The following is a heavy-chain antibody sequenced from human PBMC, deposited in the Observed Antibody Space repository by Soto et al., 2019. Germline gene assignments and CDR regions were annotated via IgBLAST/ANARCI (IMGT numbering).Heavy chain of an antibody. Sequence: SETLSLTCTVSDGSISSNSSYWGWIRQSPGKGLAWFGSIYHSGFTYYNPSLKSRVTISVDTSKNKFSLKLTSVNAAETAVQYCAKHIVEAAGTLFWFDDWGKGTRVTVSS. CDR1: DGSISSNSSY. V-gene: IGHV4-39*01. D-gene: IGHD6-13*01. CDR2: IYHSGFT. J-gene: IGHJ4*02. CDR3: AKHIVEAAGTLFWFDD.